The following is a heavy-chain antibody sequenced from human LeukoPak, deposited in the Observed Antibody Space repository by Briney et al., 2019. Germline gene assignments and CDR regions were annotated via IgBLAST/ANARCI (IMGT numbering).Heavy chain of an antibody. V-gene: IGHV1-2*02. D-gene: IGHD5/OR15-5a*01. CDR3: ARDKYTVYETFDY. CDR1: GYTFTGYY. CDR2: INPNNGGT. Sequence: ASVKVSCKASGYTFTGYYIHWVRQAPGQGLEWMGWINPNNGGTNYAQKFQGRVTMTRDTSISTAYMELNRLTSDDTAVYYCARDKYTVYETFDYWGQGTPVTVSS. J-gene: IGHJ4*02.